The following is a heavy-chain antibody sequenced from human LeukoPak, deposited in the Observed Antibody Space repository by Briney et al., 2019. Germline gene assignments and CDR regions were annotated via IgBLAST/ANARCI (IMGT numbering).Heavy chain of an antibody. V-gene: IGHV4-34*01. D-gene: IGHD6-19*01. CDR2: INHSGST. CDR3: ARGGYSSGWYQNRNWFDP. J-gene: IGHJ5*02. CDR1: GGCFRGYY. Sequence: AETLALTCAAYGGCFRGYYWSWIRQPPGKGLEWIGEINHSGSTNYNPSLKSRVTISVDTSKNQFSLKLSSVTAADTAVYYCARGGYSSGWYQNRNWFDPWGQGTLVTVSS.